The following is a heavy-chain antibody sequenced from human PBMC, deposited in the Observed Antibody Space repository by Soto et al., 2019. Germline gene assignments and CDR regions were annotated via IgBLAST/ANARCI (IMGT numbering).Heavy chain of an antibody. CDR3: ARAACSSTSCYNYYAYGMDV. CDR1: GYTFTTYS. Sequence: QVQLVQSGPEMKKPGASVKLSCKASGYTFTTYSMHWVRQAPGQRLEWMGWIHAGNGNTEHSQKFQGRVTFTRYTSAGTAYLELGSLRSEDTAVYYWARAACSSTSCYNYYAYGMDVWGQGTAVTVS. CDR2: IHAGNGNT. J-gene: IGHJ6*02. D-gene: IGHD2-2*01. V-gene: IGHV1-3*01.